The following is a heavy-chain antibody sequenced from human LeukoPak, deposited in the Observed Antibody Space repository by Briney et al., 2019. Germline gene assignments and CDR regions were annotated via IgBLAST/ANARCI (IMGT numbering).Heavy chain of an antibody. CDR2: INPKSGGT. V-gene: IGHV1-2*02. Sequence: ASVKVSCKASGYTFIGYYMHWVRQAPGQGLEWMGWINPKSGGTNYAQKFQGRVTMTRDMSISTAYMELSRLTSDDTAVYYCAREGSPGAYDSQTCDYWGQGTLVTVSS. D-gene: IGHD5-12*01. CDR1: GYTFIGYY. CDR3: AREGSPGAYDSQTCDY. J-gene: IGHJ4*02.